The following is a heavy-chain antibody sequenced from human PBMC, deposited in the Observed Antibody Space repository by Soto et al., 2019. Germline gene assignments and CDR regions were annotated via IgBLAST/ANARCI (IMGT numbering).Heavy chain of an antibody. D-gene: IGHD1-26*01. CDR3: ARDESIVGATPFNYYYYYGMDV. CDR1: GFTFSSYG. J-gene: IGHJ6*02. CDR2: IWYDGSNK. V-gene: IGHV3-33*01. Sequence: GGSLRLSCAASGFTFSSYGMHWVRQAPGKGLEWVAVIWYDGSNKYYADSVKGRFTISRDNSKNTLYLQMNSLRAEDTAVYYCARDESIVGATPFNYYYYYGMDVWGQGTTVTVSS.